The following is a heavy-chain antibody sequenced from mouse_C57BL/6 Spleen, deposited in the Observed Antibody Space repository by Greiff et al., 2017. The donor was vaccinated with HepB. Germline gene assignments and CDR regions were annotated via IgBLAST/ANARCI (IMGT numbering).Heavy chain of an antibody. CDR3: ARAHITTVVAPFAY. V-gene: IGHV5-4*03. Sequence: EVKLMESGGGLVKPGGSLKLSCAASGFTFSSYAMSWVRQTPEKRLEWVATISDGGSYTYYPDNVKGRFTISRDNAKNNLYLQMSHLKSEDTAMYYCARAHITTVVAPFAYWGQGTLVTVSA. D-gene: IGHD1-1*01. CDR2: ISDGGSYT. J-gene: IGHJ3*01. CDR1: GFTFSSYA.